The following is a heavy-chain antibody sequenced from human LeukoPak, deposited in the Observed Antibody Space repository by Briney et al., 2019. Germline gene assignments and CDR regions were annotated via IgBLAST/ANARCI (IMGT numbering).Heavy chain of an antibody. J-gene: IGHJ4*02. CDR1: GFTFSSYA. Sequence: TGGSLRLSCAASGFTFSSYAMSWVRQAPGKGLEWVSAISGSGGSTYYADSVKGRFTISRDNSKSTLYLQMNSLRAEDSAVYYCAKDRFYGSGSYTFDSWGQGTLVIVSS. V-gene: IGHV3-23*01. CDR2: ISGSGGST. D-gene: IGHD3-10*01. CDR3: AKDRFYGSGSYTFDS.